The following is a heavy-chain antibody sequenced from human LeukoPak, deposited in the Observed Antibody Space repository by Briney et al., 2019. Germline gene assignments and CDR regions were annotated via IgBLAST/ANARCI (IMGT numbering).Heavy chain of an antibody. D-gene: IGHD6-13*01. CDR3: ARDGIAAAFDY. J-gene: IGHJ4*02. V-gene: IGHV3-74*01. CDR2: INTDGSST. Sequence: GSLRLSCAASGFTFSSYWMHWVRQAPGKGLVWVSRINTDGSSTSYADSVKGRFTISRDNAKNTLYLQMNSLRAEDTAVYYCARDGIAAAFDYWGQGTLVTVSS. CDR1: GFTFSSYW.